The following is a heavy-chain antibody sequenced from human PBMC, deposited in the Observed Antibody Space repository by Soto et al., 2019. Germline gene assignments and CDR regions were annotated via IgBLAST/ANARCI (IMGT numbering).Heavy chain of an antibody. CDR1: GFTFSSNS. D-gene: IGHD3-3*01. CDR2: ISSSSSTK. V-gene: IGHV3-48*02. J-gene: IGHJ5*02. CDR3: AIVIWSGHLESYL. Sequence: EVQVVESGGGLVQPGGSLRLSCAASGFTFSSNSMNWVRQAPGKGLEWISYISSSSSTKYSDSVKGRFTISRDNANNSLSLQMNSLRDEDSVVYYCAIVIWSGHLESYLCGQATLVTVSS.